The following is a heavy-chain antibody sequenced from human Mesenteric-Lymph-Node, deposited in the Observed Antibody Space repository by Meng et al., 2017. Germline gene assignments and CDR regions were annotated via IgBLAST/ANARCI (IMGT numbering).Heavy chain of an antibody. CDR3: AKRADSTLRFHGMDV. D-gene: IGHD2-15*01. J-gene: IGHJ6*02. V-gene: IGHV3-23*01. CDR2: ISGLGDST. Sequence: GESLKISCAASGFTFNSYAMNWIRQAPGKGLEWVSAISGLGDSTYYADSVTGRFSISRDNSKNTLYLQMNSLRAEDTAVYYCAKRADSTLRFHGMDVWGRGTTVTVSS. CDR1: GFTFNSYA.